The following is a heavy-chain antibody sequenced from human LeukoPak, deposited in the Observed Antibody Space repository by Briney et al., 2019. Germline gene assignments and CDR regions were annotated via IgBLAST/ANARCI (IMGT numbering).Heavy chain of an antibody. Sequence: ADTQSLTCTLSGASISSSSYYWGWIRQPPGKGLDLIGIIYYSGSTYYNPSLKSRVTISVDTSKNQFSLKLSSVTAADTAVYYCARHGEDDSSGYYYDAFDIWGQGTMVTVSS. V-gene: IGHV4-39*01. CDR2: IYYSGST. CDR1: GASISSSSYY. CDR3: ARHGEDDSSGYYYDAFDI. D-gene: IGHD3-22*01. J-gene: IGHJ3*02.